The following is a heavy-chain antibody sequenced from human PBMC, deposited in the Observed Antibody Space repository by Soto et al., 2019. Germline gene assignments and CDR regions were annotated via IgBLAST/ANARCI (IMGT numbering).Heavy chain of an antibody. CDR2: IWYDGSNK. V-gene: IGHV3-33*01. Sequence: GWSLRLSCAASGFTFSSYGMHWVRQAPGKGLEWVAVIWYDGSNKYYADSVKGRFTISRDNSKNTLYLQMNSLRAEDTAVYYCVRDESIAAAGTFDYWGQGTLVTVSS. D-gene: IGHD6-13*01. J-gene: IGHJ4*02. CDR1: GFTFSSYG. CDR3: VRDESIAAAGTFDY.